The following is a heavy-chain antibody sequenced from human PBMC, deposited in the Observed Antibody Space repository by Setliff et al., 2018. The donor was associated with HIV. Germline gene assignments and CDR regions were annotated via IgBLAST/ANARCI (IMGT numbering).Heavy chain of an antibody. Sequence: ASVKVSCKASGYTFTGYYMHWVRQAPGQGLEWMGWINPNSGGTNYAQKFQGRVTMTRDTSISTAYMELSGLRSDDTAVYYCARSGYSSSWYLDYYYSYGMDVWGQGTTVTVSS. D-gene: IGHD6-13*01. V-gene: IGHV1-2*02. CDR2: INPNSGGT. J-gene: IGHJ6*02. CDR3: ARSGYSSSWYLDYYYSYGMDV. CDR1: GYTFTGYY.